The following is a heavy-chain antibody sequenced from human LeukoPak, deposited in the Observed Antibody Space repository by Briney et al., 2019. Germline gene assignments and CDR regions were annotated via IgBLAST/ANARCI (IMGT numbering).Heavy chain of an antibody. V-gene: IGHV4-59*12. J-gene: IGHJ6*03. CDR1: GGSISSYY. D-gene: IGHD6-19*01. CDR2: IYYSGST. Sequence: SETLSLTCTVSGGSISSYYWSWIRQPPGKGLEWIGYIYYSGSTNYNPSLESRVTISVDTSKNQFSLQLNSVTPEDTAVYYCARGGVAVAGSYYYYYMDVWGKGTTVTVSS. CDR3: ARGGVAVAGSYYYYYMDV.